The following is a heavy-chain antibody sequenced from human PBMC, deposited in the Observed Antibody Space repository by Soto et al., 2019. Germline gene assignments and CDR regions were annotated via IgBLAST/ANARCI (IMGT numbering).Heavy chain of an antibody. CDR1: GFTFSSYS. Sequence: GGSLRLSCAASGFTFSSYSMNWVRQAPGKGLEWVSYISSSSSTIYYADSVKGRFTISRDNAKNSLYLQMNSLRDEDTAVYYCAVAVVPAAAPPYFDYWGQGTLVTVSS. J-gene: IGHJ4*02. CDR3: AVAVVPAAAPPYFDY. V-gene: IGHV3-48*02. CDR2: ISSSSSTI. D-gene: IGHD2-2*01.